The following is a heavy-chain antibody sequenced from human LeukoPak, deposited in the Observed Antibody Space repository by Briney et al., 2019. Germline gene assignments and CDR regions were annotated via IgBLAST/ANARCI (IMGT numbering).Heavy chain of an antibody. Sequence: ASVKVSCKASGYTFTSYYMHWVRQAPGQGLEWMGIINPSGGSTSCAQKFQGRVTMTRDTSTSTVYMELSSLRSEDTAVYYCARVYGYCSSTSCPYHFGYWGQGTLVTVSS. J-gene: IGHJ4*02. CDR1: GYTFTSYY. V-gene: IGHV1-46*01. CDR3: ARVYGYCSSTSCPYHFGY. CDR2: INPSGGST. D-gene: IGHD2-2*03.